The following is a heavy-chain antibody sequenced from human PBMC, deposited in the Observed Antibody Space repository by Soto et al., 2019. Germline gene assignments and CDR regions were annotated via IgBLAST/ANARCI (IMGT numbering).Heavy chain of an antibody. D-gene: IGHD2-2*01. J-gene: IGHJ6*04. CDR2: IYYSGST. Sequence: SETLSLTCTVSGGSISSYYWSWIRQPPGKGLEWIGYIYYSGSTNYNPSLKSRVTISVDTSKNQFSLKLSSVTAADTAVYYCAREDGRRTSCYDINGMEFWGKGTTVTVSS. CDR1: GGSISSYY. V-gene: IGHV4-59*01. CDR3: AREDGRRTSCYDINGMEF.